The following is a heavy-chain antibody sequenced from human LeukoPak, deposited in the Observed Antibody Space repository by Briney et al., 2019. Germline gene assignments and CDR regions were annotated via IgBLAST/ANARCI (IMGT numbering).Heavy chain of an antibody. CDR1: GFNFRTYS. J-gene: IGHJ4*02. V-gene: IGHV3-48*01. D-gene: IGHD1-26*01. CDR2: ISAEGATI. CDR3: ARDRVGTKGDY. Sequence: GGSLRLSCEVSGFNFRTYSMDWVRQAPGTGLQWVSYISAEGATIDYAEAVRGRFTISRDDAKNSLYLDMSNLRVDDTAVYYCARDRVGTKGDYWGQGTLVTVS.